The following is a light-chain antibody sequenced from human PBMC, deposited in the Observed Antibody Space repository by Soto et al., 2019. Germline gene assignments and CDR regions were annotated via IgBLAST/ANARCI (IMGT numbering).Light chain of an antibody. CDR3: SSYTTSRYYV. Sequence: QSALTQPASVSGSPGQSITISCTGTSSDVGGYIYVSWYQQHPGKAPKLMIYDVTRRLSGVPYRFSGSKSGNPASLTTSGLQAEYEADYYCSSYTTSRYYVFGTGTKVSVL. CDR1: SSDVGGYIY. CDR2: DVT. J-gene: IGLJ1*01. V-gene: IGLV2-14*01.